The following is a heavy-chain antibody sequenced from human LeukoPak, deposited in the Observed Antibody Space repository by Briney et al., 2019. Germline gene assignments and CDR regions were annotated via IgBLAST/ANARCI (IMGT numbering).Heavy chain of an antibody. CDR1: GGSISSSSYY. D-gene: IGHD1-26*01. CDR3: ARVGATTGRDFDY. V-gene: IGHV4-39*01. Sequence: PSETLSLTCTVSGGSISSSSYYWGWVRQPPGKGLEWIGSIYYSGSTYYNPSLKSRVTISVDTSKNQFSLKLSSVTAADTAVYYCARVGATTGRDFDYWGQGTLVTVSS. J-gene: IGHJ4*02. CDR2: IYYSGST.